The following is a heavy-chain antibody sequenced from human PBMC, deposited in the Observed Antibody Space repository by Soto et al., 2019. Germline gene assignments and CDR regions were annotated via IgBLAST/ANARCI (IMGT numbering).Heavy chain of an antibody. Sequence: SETLSLTCTVSGGSISNFYWSWIRQPPGKGLEWIGYISYSGNTNYNPSLKSRVSISVDTSKNQLSLNLTSVTAEDTAVYYCARAPMVLSRSYFDSWGQGTPVTVSS. V-gene: IGHV4-59*01. J-gene: IGHJ4*02. D-gene: IGHD2-8*01. CDR3: ARAPMVLSRSYFDS. CDR1: GGSISNFY. CDR2: ISYSGNT.